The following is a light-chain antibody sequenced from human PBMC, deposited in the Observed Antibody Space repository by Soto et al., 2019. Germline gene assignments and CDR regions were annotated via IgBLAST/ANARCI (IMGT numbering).Light chain of an antibody. CDR1: SSDVGGYDF. CDR3: AAWDDSLNGYVV. V-gene: IGLV2-14*03. Sequence: QSVLTQPASVSGSPGQSITISCTGTSSDVGGYDFVSWYQHHPGKAPRLMIYDVSHRPSGVSDRFSASKSGNTASLTISGLLAEDEADYYCAAWDDSLNGYVVFGGGTKLTVL. CDR2: DVS. J-gene: IGLJ2*01.